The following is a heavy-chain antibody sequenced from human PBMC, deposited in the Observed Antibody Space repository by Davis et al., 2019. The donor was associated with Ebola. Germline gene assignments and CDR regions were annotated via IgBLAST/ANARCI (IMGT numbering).Heavy chain of an antibody. CDR3: ARLHEGD. V-gene: IGHV4-59*08. CDR1: GTSIRPYY. J-gene: IGHJ3*01. D-gene: IGHD3-16*01. CDR2: IYYSGST. Sequence: SETLSLTCTVSGTSIRPYYWSWIRQPPGKGLEWIGYIYYSGSTDYNPSLKRRVTISVDTSKNQFSRNLSSVTAADTAVYYCARLHEGDWGQGTMVTVSS.